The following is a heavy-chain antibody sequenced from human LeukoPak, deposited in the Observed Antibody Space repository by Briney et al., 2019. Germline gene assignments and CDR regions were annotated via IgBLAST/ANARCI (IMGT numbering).Heavy chain of an antibody. Sequence: GGSLRLSCVASGFTFSNYWMHWVRQPPGKGLVWVSRIYVDGRTTNYADSVKGRFTISRDNAENTVYLEMNSLSVEDTATYYCIRDFRSADLWGQGTLVTVTS. J-gene: IGHJ5*02. CDR2: IYVDGRTT. V-gene: IGHV3-74*01. CDR1: GFTFSNYW. CDR3: IRDFRSADL.